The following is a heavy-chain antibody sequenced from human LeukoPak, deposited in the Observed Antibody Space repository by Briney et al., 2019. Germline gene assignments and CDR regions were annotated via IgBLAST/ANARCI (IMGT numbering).Heavy chain of an antibody. V-gene: IGHV4-59*01. CDR3: ARDFLNDSSGYYSPGY. J-gene: IGHJ4*02. Sequence: SETLSLTCTVSGGSISSYYWSWIRQPPGKGLEWIGYIYYSGSTNYNPSLKSRVTISVDTSKNQFSLKLSSVTAADTAVYYCARDFLNDSSGYYSPGYWGQGTLVTVSS. CDR1: GGSISSYY. D-gene: IGHD3-22*01. CDR2: IYYSGST.